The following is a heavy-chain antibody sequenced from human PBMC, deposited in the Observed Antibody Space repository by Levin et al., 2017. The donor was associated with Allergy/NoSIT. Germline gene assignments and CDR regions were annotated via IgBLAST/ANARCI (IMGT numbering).Heavy chain of an antibody. D-gene: IGHD5-12*01. Sequence: ASVKVSCKVSGYTLTELSMHWVRQAPGKGLEWMGGFDPEDGETIYAQKFQGRVTMTEDTSTDTAYMELSSLRSEDTAVYYCATDRGAWLRGRDAFDIWGQGTMVTVSS. CDR2: FDPEDGET. J-gene: IGHJ3*02. CDR3: ATDRGAWLRGRDAFDI. V-gene: IGHV1-24*01. CDR1: GYTLTELS.